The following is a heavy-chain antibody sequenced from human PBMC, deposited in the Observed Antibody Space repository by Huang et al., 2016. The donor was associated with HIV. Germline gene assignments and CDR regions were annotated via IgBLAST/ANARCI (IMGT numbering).Heavy chain of an antibody. Sequence: QVQLVQSGAEVKKPGASVKVSCKASGFNFNNYDFNWVRQASGQGVESMGWMNPKSGNTSYAQKFQGRATITRNTSITTAYMELRSRRSEDTAVYYCARARGFLYDSTGYYSRYYFDSWGQGTLVTISS. CDR3: ARARGFLYDSTGYYSRYYFDS. J-gene: IGHJ4*02. CDR1: GFNFNNYD. D-gene: IGHD3-22*01. CDR2: MNPKSGNT. V-gene: IGHV1-8*03.